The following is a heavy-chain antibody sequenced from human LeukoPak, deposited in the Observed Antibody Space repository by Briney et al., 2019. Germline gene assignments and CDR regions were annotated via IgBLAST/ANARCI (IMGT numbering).Heavy chain of an antibody. Sequence: GGSMRLSCAAAGFTFNKHAMRWVRQAAGKWLEWVSAVSPRRSTINYAESVKGRFTITRDNSKNTFSLQMNSLRAEDTALYYCAKESMATVESYLDSWGHGTLVTVSS. V-gene: IGHV3-23*01. CDR3: AKESMATVESYLDS. CDR1: GFTFNKHA. D-gene: IGHD5-24*01. CDR2: VSPRRSTI. J-gene: IGHJ4*01.